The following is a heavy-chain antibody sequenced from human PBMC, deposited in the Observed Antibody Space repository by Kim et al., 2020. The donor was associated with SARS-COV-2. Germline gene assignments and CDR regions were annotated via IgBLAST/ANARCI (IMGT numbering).Heavy chain of an antibody. V-gene: IGHV4-59*01. Sequence: NYNPSLKSRVTRSVDTSKNQFSLKLSSVTAADTAVYYCARESLVTAIYDYWGQGTLVTLSS. J-gene: IGHJ4*02. D-gene: IGHD2-21*02. CDR3: ARESLVTAIYDY.